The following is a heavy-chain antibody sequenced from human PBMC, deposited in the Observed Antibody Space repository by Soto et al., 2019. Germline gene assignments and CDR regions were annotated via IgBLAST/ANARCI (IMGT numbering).Heavy chain of an antibody. Sequence: EASVKVSCKASGYTFTYRYLHWVRQAPGQALEWMGWITPFNGNTNYAQKFQDRVTITRDRSMSTAYMELRSLRSEDTAMYYCARSAPYYYEGSGSDDFDIRGRRTKVT. CDR2: ITPFNGNT. CDR1: GYTFTYRY. V-gene: IGHV1-45*02. D-gene: IGHD3-22*01. CDR3: ARSAPYYYEGSGSDDFDI. J-gene: IGHJ3*02.